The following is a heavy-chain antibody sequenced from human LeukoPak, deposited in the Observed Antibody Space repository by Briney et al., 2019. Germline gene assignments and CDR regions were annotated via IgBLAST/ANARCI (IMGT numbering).Heavy chain of an antibody. CDR3: TAGVGATAQDY. D-gene: IGHD1-26*01. CDR2: IKTKAQGETT. V-gene: IGHV3-15*01. CDR1: GFTFSNAW. J-gene: IGHJ4*02. Sequence: PGGSLRLFCAASGFTFSNAWMSWVRQAPGKGLEWVGQIKTKAQGETTDYAAPAKGRFTISRDDSKNTLYLQMSSLKTEDTAVYYCTAGVGATAQDYWGQGTLVTVSS.